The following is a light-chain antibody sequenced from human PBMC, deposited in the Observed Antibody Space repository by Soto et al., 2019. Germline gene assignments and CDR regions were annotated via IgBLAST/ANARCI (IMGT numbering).Light chain of an antibody. Sequence: QSALTQPPSASGSPGQSVTISCTGTSRDVGGYNYVSWYQQHPGKAPKLIIYEVTKRPSGVPDRFSGSKSGNTASLTVSGLLAEDEADYYCSSHAGIINVVFGGGTKLTAL. V-gene: IGLV2-8*01. CDR2: EVT. CDR1: SRDVGGYNY. J-gene: IGLJ3*02. CDR3: SSHAGIINVV.